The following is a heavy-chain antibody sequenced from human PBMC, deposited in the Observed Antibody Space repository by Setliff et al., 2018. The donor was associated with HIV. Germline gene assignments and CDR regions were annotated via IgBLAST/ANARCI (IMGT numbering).Heavy chain of an antibody. V-gene: IGHV1-2*02. CDR3: AKNYFDTSGWSAVDY. Sequence: ASVKVSCKASGYTFTGYYMHWVRQAPGQGFEWMGWINPNTGNTHYPPSFQGRVTMTRDTSTTTAYMELSSLRSDDTAVYYCAKNYFDTSGWSAVDYWGQGTLVTVSS. CDR2: INPNTGNT. CDR1: GYTFTGYY. J-gene: IGHJ4*02. D-gene: IGHD3-22*01.